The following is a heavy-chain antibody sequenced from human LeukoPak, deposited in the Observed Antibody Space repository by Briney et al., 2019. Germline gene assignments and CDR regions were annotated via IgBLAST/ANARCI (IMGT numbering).Heavy chain of an antibody. CDR2: IYYSGST. Sequence: PSETLSLTCTVSGGSISSHYWSWIRQPPGEGLEWIGYIYYSGSTNYNPSLKSRVTISVDTSKNQFSLKLSSVTAADTAVYYCARDDFYCSSTSCYYNYMDVWGKGTTVTVSS. J-gene: IGHJ6*03. D-gene: IGHD2-2*01. CDR3: ARDDFYCSSTSCYYNYMDV. CDR1: GGSISSHY. V-gene: IGHV4-59*11.